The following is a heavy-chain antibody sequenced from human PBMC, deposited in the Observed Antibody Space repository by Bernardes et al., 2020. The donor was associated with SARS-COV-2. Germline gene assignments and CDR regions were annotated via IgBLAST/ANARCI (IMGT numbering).Heavy chain of an antibody. J-gene: IGHJ6*02. D-gene: IGHD4-4*01. CDR3: SKDYSVIGQAVYYYGLDV. V-gene: IGHV3-23*01. CDR2: ISGSGDAT. Sequence: VRSLRLSCSASGFTFSSYAMSWVRQAPGKGLELVSTISGSGDATYYADSVKGRFTISRDNSKNTLYLQMNSLRAEDTAVYYCSKDYSVIGQAVYYYGLDVWGQGTTVTVSS. CDR1: GFTFSSYA.